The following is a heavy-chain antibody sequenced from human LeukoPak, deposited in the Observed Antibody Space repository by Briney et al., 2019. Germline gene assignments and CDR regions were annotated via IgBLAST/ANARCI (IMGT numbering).Heavy chain of an antibody. CDR3: TSLPLMIVVAGDAFDI. CDR2: INSDGTYT. D-gene: IGHD3-22*01. V-gene: IGHV3-74*01. J-gene: IGHJ3*02. CDR1: GGSISSYYW. Sequence: ETLSLTCTVSGGSISSYYWMHWVRQAPGKGLVWVSRINSDGTYTNYADSVKGRFTISRDNAKNTLYLQMNSLRAEDTAVYYCTSLPLMIVVAGDAFDIWGQGTMVTVSS.